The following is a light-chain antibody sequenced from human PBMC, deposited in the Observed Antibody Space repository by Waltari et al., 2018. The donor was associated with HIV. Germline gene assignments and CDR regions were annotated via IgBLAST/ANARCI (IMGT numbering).Light chain of an antibody. CDR2: EVS. CDR3: SSYTSSSTLVV. Sequence: QSALTQPASVSGSPGQSITISCTGTTSDVGADNFVSWYQQYPGKAPKLLISEVSNRPSGVSNRFSGSKSANTASLSISGLQAEDEADYYCSSYTSSSTLVVFGGGTKLTVL. CDR1: TSDVGADNF. J-gene: IGLJ2*01. V-gene: IGLV2-14*01.